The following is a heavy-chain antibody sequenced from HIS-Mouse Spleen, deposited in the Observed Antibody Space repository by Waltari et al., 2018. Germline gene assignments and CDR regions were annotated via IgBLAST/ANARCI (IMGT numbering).Heavy chain of an antibody. CDR2: ISYDGSNK. Sequence: QVQLVESGGGVVQPGRSLRLSCAASGFTFSSYAMHWVRQARGQGLEWVAVISYDGSNKYYADSVKGRFTISRDNSKNTLYLQMNSLRAEDTAVYYCAREREIVVVVAATPIDAFDIWGQGTMVTVSS. V-gene: IGHV3-30*04. CDR3: AREREIVVVVAATPIDAFDI. D-gene: IGHD2-15*01. CDR1: GFTFSSYA. J-gene: IGHJ3*02.